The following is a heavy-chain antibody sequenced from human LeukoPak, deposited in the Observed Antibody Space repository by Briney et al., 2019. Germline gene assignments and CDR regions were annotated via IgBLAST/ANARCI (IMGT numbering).Heavy chain of an antibody. D-gene: IGHD3-22*01. CDR3: ARRPTTYYYDGIGYYSSWFDP. CDR1: GGSISSYY. V-gene: IGHV4-59*08. CDR2: IYYSGST. Sequence: SETLSLTCTVSGGSISSYYLNWIRQPPGKGLEWIGYIYYSGSTNYNPSLKSGITISVDTSKNEFSLKLSSVTAADTAVYYCARRPTTYYYDGIGYYSSWFDPWGQGTLVTVSS. J-gene: IGHJ5*02.